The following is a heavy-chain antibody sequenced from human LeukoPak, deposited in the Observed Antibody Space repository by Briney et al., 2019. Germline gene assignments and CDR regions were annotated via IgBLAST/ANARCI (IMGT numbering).Heavy chain of an antibody. D-gene: IGHD3-22*01. V-gene: IGHV1-2*02. CDR1: GYTFTGYY. CDR3: ARVLRKRGTYYYDSSSYNWFDP. CDR2: ISPSNGGT. Sequence: ASVKVSCKASGYTFTGYYIHWVRQAPGQGLEWMGWISPSNGGTSYEQKFQGRVTMTRDTSISTAYMELRRLTSDDSAVFYCARVLRKRGTYYYDSSSYNWFDPWGQGTLVTVSS. J-gene: IGHJ5*02.